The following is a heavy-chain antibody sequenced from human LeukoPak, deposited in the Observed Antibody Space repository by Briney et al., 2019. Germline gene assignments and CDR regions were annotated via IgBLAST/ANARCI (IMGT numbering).Heavy chain of an antibody. CDR2: IYYSGST. D-gene: IGHD5-12*01. CDR1: GGSISSHY. V-gene: IGHV4-59*11. Sequence: SETLSLTCTVSGGSISSHYWSWIRQPPGKGLEWIGYIYYSGSTNYNPSLKSRVTISVDTSKNQFSLKLSSVTAADTAVYYCARVGIVATIPQSYYFDYWGQGTLVTVSS. CDR3: ARVGIVATIPQSYYFDY. J-gene: IGHJ4*02.